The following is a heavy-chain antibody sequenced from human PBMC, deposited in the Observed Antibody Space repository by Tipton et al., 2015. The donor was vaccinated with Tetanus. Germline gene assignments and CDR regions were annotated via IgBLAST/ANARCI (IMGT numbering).Heavy chain of an antibody. J-gene: IGHJ6*02. CDR3: ARENLPVGSYYYGMAV. V-gene: IGHV3-48*02. CDR1: GFTFSSYS. Sequence: SLRLSCAASGFTFSSYSMNWVRQAPGKGLEWVSYISSSSSTIYYADSVKGRFTISRDNAKNSLYLQMNSLRDEDTAVYYCARENLPVGSYYYGMAVWGQGTTVTVSS. CDR2: ISSSSSTI. D-gene: IGHD1-14*01.